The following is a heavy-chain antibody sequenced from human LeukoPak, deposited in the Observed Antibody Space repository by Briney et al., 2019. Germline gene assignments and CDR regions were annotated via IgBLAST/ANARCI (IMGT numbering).Heavy chain of an antibody. J-gene: IGHJ6*02. D-gene: IGHD6-13*01. CDR3: ARVPIAAAGTDYYYGMDV. CDR2: RNPNSGNT. Sequence: GASVKVSCKASGYTFTSYDINWVRQATGQGLEWRGWRNPNSGNTGCAQKFQGRVTMTRNTSISTAYMELSSLRSEDTAVYYCARVPIAAAGTDYYYGMDVWGQGTTVTVSS. CDR1: GYTFTSYD. V-gene: IGHV1-8*01.